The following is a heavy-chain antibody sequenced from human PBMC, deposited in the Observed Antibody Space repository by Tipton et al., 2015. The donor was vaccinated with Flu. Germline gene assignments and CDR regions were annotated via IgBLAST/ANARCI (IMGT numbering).Heavy chain of an antibody. CDR1: GGSISSSSYH. CDR2: VHYSGST. D-gene: IGHD1-26*01. V-gene: IGHV4-39*07. J-gene: IGHJ4*02. CDR3: AREGRNSGGLDY. Sequence: TLSLTCTVSGGSISSSSYHWGWIRQPLGMGLEWIGSVHYSGSTYQNPSLESRVTISVDTSKNQFSLKLSSVTAADTAVYFCAREGRNSGGLDYWGQGTLVTVSS.